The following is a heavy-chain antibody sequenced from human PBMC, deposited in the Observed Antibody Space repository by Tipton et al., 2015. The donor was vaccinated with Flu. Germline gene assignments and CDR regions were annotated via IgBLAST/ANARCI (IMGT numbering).Heavy chain of an antibody. CDR2: IYTRGST. Sequence: TLSLTCTVSGGSISGYYWTWIRQPAGKGLEWIGHIYTRGSTDYNPSLKSRVTMSVDTSKNHFSLKLSSVTAADTAVYYCARQGRELKKGLSYVDYWGQGTLGSASS. CDR1: GGSISGYY. V-gene: IGHV4-4*07. CDR3: ARQGRELKKGLSYVDY. J-gene: IGHJ4*02. D-gene: IGHD3-10*01.